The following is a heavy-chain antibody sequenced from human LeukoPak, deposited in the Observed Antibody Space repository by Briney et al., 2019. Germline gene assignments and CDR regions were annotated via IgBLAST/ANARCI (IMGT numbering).Heavy chain of an antibody. CDR1: GGSISSYY. J-gene: IGHJ4*02. CDR2: IYTSGST. Sequence: SETLSLTCTVSGGSISSYYWSWIRQPAGKGLEWIGRIYTSGSTNYNPSLKSRVTMSVDTSKNQFSLKLSSVTAADTAVYYCAREVRGGWYGGEYFDYWGQGTLVTVSS. D-gene: IGHD6-19*01. V-gene: IGHV4-4*07. CDR3: AREVRGGWYGGEYFDY.